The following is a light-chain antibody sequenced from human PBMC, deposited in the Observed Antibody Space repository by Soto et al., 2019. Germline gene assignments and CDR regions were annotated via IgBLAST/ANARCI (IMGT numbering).Light chain of an antibody. CDR3: QHYNSYSEA. V-gene: IGKV1-5*03. CDR2: KAS. J-gene: IGKJ1*01. CDR1: QTISSW. Sequence: DIQMTQSPSTLSGSVGDRVTITCRASQTISSWLAWYQQKPGKAPKLLIYKASTLKSGVPSRFSGSGSGTEFTLPIRSLQPDDFATYYCQHYNSYSEAFGQGTKVDTK.